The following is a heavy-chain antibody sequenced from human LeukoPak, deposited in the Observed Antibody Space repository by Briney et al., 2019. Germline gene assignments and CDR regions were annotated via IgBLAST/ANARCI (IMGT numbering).Heavy chain of an antibody. Sequence: PGGSLRLSCEASGFTFRTYRMNWVRQAPGKGLEWVSYISPGSTTIYYADSVKGRFTISRDNAKNSLYLQMNSLRDEDTAVYYCARDSGGSGRWNDYWGQGTLVTVSS. V-gene: IGHV3-48*02. CDR2: ISPGSTTI. CDR3: ARDSGGSGRWNDY. CDR1: GFTFRTYR. D-gene: IGHD3-10*01. J-gene: IGHJ4*02.